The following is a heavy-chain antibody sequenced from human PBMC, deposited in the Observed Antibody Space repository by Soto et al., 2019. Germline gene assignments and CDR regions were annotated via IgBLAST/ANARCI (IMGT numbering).Heavy chain of an antibody. CDR3: ALLPYYDSSGTIPDY. D-gene: IGHD3-22*01. V-gene: IGHV1-69*13. CDR1: GGTFSSYA. CDR2: IIPIFGTA. Sequence: ASVKVSCKASGGTFSSYAISWVRQAPGQGLEWMGGIIPIFGTANYAQKFQGRVTITADESTSTAYMELSSLRSEDTAVYYCALLPYYDSSGTIPDYWGEGTLGTVAS. J-gene: IGHJ4*02.